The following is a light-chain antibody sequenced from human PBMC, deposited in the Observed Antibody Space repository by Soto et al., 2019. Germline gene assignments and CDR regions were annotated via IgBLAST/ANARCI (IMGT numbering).Light chain of an antibody. V-gene: IGKV1-33*01. CDR2: DAS. J-gene: IGKJ4*01. CDR1: QDISNY. Sequence: DIQMTQSPCSLSASVGDRVTITCQASQDISNYLNWYQQKPGNAPKLLIYDASNLETGVPSRFSGGGSATYFTFTISSLQPEDIATYYCQQYDNLPLTFGGGTKVDIK. CDR3: QQYDNLPLT.